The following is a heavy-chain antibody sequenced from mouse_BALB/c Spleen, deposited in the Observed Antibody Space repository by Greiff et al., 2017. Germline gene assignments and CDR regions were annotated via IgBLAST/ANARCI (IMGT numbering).Heavy chain of an antibody. V-gene: IGHV5-6-5*01. CDR1: GFTFSSYA. D-gene: IGHD2-14*01. CDR2: ISSGGST. Sequence: DVKLQESGGGLVKPGGSLKLSCAASGFTFSSYAMSWVRQTPEKRLEWVASISSGGSTYYPDSVKGRFTISRDNARNILYLQMSSLRSEDTAMYYCARGKDRYDSAWFADWGQGTLVTVSA. CDR3: ARGKDRYDSAWFAD. J-gene: IGHJ3*01.